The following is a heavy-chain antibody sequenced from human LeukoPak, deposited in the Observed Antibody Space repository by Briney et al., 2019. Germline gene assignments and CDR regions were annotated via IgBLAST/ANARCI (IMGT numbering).Heavy chain of an antibody. CDR3: ARASHDFQLGYYYHY. Sequence: ASVKVSCKASGYTFTDYCIHWVRQAPGQGLEWMGWINPDSGVTNYAQKFQGWVTMTSDTSVNTAFLDLTRLRPDDTAVYYCARASHDFQLGYYYHYWGQGTLVTVSS. V-gene: IGHV1-2*04. CDR1: GYTFTDYC. D-gene: IGHD2-2*01. J-gene: IGHJ4*02. CDR2: INPDSGVT.